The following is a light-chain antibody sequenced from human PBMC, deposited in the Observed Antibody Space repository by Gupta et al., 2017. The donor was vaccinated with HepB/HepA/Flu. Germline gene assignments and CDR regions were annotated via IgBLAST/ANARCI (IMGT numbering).Light chain of an antibody. V-gene: IGKV3-20*01. CDR3: QEYGSSPLT. J-gene: IGKJ4*01. CDR1: QSVSSSY. CDR2: GAS. Sequence: EIVLTPSPGTLSLSPGERATLSCRASQSVSSSYLAWYQKPGQAPRLLIYGASSRATGIPDRFSGSGSGTDFTLTIIRLEPEDFAVYFCQEYGSSPLTFGGGTKVEIK.